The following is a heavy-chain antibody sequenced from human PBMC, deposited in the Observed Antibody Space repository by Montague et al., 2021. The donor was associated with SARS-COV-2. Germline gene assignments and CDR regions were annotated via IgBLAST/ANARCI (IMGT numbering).Heavy chain of an antibody. CDR1: GGSFSGYY. CDR3: ASSGGYYYYYQGVDV. J-gene: IGHJ6*02. Sequence: SETLSLTCAVYGGSFSGYYWSWIRQPPGKGLEWIGEINHSGSTNYNPSLKSRVTISVDTSKSQFSLKLNSVTAADTAVYYCASSGGYYYYYQGVDVWGQGTTVTVSS. CDR2: INHSGST. D-gene: IGHD3-10*01. V-gene: IGHV4-34*01.